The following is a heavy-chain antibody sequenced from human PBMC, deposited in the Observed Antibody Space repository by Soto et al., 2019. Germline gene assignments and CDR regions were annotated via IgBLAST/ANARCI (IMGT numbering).Heavy chain of an antibody. CDR1: GGSISSYY. V-gene: IGHV4-59*12. CDR2: IYYSGST. J-gene: IGHJ6*02. CDR3: ARGMDTAMDIYYYGMDV. D-gene: IGHD5-18*01. Sequence: SETLSLTCTVSGGSISSYYWSWIRQPPGKGLEWIGYIYYSGSTNYSPSFQGQVTISADKSISTAYLQWSSLKASDTAMYYCARGMDTAMDIYYYGMDVWGQGTTVTVSS.